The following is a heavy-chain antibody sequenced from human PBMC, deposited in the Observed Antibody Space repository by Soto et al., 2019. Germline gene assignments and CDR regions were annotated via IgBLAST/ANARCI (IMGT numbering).Heavy chain of an antibody. V-gene: IGHV1-18*01. J-gene: IGHJ4*02. CDR1: GYTFTSYG. CDR3: ASTRLQSQPVPYDY. CDR2: ISAYNGNT. Sequence: QVQLVQSGAEVKKPGASVKVSCKASGYTFTSYGISWVRQAPGQGLERMGWISAYNGNTNYAQKLQGRVTMTTDTATSTAYMEVRSLRSDDTAVYYCASTRLQSQPVPYDYCGQGTLVTVSS. D-gene: IGHD6-25*01.